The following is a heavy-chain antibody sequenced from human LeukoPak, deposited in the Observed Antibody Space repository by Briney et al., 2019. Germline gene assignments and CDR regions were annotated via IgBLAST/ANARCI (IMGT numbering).Heavy chain of an antibody. J-gene: IGHJ3*02. D-gene: IGHD3-22*01. Sequence: PGGSLRLSCAASGFNVSSNYMGWVRQAPGKGLEWVSVLYSGGSTYYPDSVKGRFTISRDNSQNTLDLQMDSLRAEDTAVYYCARLYDRSAYGAFDIWGQGTMVTVSS. CDR3: ARLYDRSAYGAFDI. CDR2: LYSGGST. V-gene: IGHV3-66*02. CDR1: GFNVSSNY.